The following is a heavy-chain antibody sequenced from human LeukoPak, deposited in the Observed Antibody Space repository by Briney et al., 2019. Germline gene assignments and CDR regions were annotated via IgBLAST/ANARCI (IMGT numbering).Heavy chain of an antibody. J-gene: IGHJ6*03. V-gene: IGHV4-4*07. D-gene: IGHD3-10*01. CDR1: GGSISTYY. CDR2: IYTSGST. CDR3: ARGGGEDGSGSYGYMDV. Sequence: SETLSLTCTVSGGSISTYYWSWIRQPAGKGLEWIGRIYTSGSTNYNPSLKSRVTISADTSKNQFSLKLTSVTAADTAVYYCARGGGEDGSGSYGYMDVWGKGTTVTVSS.